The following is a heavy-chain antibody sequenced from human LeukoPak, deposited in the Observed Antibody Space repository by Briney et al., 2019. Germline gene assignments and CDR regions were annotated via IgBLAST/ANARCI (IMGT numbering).Heavy chain of an antibody. CDR2: ISYDGSNK. J-gene: IGHJ4*02. CDR3: ARDFWDIVVVPAAPHYYFDY. Sequence: GGSLRLSCAASGFTFSSYAMHWARQAPGKGLEWVAVISYDGSNKYYADSVKGRFTISRDNSKNTLYLQMNSLRAEDTAVYYCARDFWDIVVVPAAPHYYFDYWGQGTLVTVSS. CDR1: GFTFSSYA. D-gene: IGHD2-2*01. V-gene: IGHV3-30-3*01.